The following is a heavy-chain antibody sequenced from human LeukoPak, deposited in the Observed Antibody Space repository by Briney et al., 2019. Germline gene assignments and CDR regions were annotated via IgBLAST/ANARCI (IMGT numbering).Heavy chain of an antibody. V-gene: IGHV4-59*12. J-gene: IGHJ5*02. CDR2: IYYSGST. Sequence: SETLSLTCTVSDGSISSYYWSWIRQPPGEGLEWIGYIYYSGSTNYNPSLKSRVTISVDTSKNQFSLKLSSVTAADTAVYYCARTRPPMPFRSGYYNHWFDPWGQGTLVTVSS. CDR3: ARTRPPMPFRSGYYNHWFDP. CDR1: DGSISSYY. D-gene: IGHD3-3*01.